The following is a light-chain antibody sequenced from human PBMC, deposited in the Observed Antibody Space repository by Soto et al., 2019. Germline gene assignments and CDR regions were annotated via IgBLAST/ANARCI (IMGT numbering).Light chain of an antibody. CDR1: SSDVGSYDL. J-gene: IGLJ2*01. CDR2: EGS. V-gene: IGLV2-23*01. Sequence: QSALTQPASVSGSPGQSITISCTGTSSDVGSYDLVSWYQQHPGKAPKLMIYEGSKRPSGVSNRFPGSKSGNTASLTISGLQAEDEADYYCCSYAGESTLVFGGGTKVTVL. CDR3: CSYAGESTLV.